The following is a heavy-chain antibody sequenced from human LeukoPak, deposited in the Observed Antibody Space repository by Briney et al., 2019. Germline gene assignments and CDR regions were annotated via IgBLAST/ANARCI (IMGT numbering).Heavy chain of an antibody. D-gene: IGHD4-17*01. CDR3: ARDPIEWNGDYVLHWFDP. V-gene: IGHV4-39*07. Sequence: SETLSLTCTVSGGSISSSSYYWGWIRQPPGKGLEWIGTIYYSGSTYYNPSLKSRVTISLDTSKNQFSLKLSSVTAADTAVYYCARDPIEWNGDYVLHWFDPWGQGTLVTVSS. J-gene: IGHJ5*02. CDR2: IYYSGST. CDR1: GGSISSSSYY.